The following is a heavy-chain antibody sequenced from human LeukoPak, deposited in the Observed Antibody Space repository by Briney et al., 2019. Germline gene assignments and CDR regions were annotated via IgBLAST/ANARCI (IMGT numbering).Heavy chain of an antibody. V-gene: IGHV3-48*04. J-gene: IGHJ4*02. D-gene: IGHD2-2*01. CDR2: ISSSSTI. Sequence: GGSLRLSCAASGFTFSSYSMNWVRQAPGKGLEWVSYISSSSTIYYADSVKGRFTISRDNAKNSLYLQMNSLRAEDTAVYYCARDIVVVPAVSYDYWGQGTLVTVSS. CDR3: ARDIVVVPAVSYDY. CDR1: GFTFSSYS.